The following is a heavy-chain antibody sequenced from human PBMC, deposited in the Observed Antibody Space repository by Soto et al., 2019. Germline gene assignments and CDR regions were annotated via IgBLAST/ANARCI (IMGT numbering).Heavy chain of an antibody. CDR3: ARHGAAGATAAQNYYYYYGMDV. CDR2: IDPSDSYT. V-gene: IGHV5-10-1*01. CDR1: GYSFTSYW. Sequence: ESLKISCKGSGYSFTSYWISWVRQMPGKGLEWMGRIDPSDSYTNYSPSFQGHVTISADKSISTAYLQWSSLKASDTAMYYCARHGAAGATAAQNYYYYYGMDVWGQGTTVTVSS. D-gene: IGHD1-26*01. J-gene: IGHJ6*02.